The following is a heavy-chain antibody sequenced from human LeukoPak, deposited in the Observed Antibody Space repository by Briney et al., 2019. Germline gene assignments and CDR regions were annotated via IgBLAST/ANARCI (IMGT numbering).Heavy chain of an antibody. CDR2: ISVYNGNT. CDR3: ARAGGWAREDYKADAFDI. CDR1: GYTFTNFG. D-gene: IGHD6-19*01. V-gene: IGHV1-18*01. Sequence: ASVKVSCKASGYTFTNFGISWVRQAPGQGLEWMGWISVYNGNTNSAQKVPGRVTMTADTSTSTAYMELRSLRSDDTAVYYCARAGGWAREDYKADAFDIWGQGTMVTVSS. J-gene: IGHJ3*02.